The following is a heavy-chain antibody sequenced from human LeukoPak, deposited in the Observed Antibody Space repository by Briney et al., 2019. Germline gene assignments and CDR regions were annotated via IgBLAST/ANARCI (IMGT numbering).Heavy chain of an antibody. J-gene: IGHJ4*02. CDR3: ARADYYDSSGLLDY. V-gene: IGHV3-64*01. CDR2: ISSNGGST. Sequence: PGGSLRLSCAASGFTFSSYAMHWVRQAPGKGLEYVSAISSNGGSTYYANSVKGRFAISRDNSKNTLYLQMGSLRAEDMAVYYCARADYYDSSGLLDYWGQGTLVTVSS. D-gene: IGHD3-22*01. CDR1: GFTFSSYA.